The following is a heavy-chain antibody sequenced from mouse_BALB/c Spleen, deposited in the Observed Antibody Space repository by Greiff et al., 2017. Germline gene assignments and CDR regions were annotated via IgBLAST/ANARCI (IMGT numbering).Heavy chain of an antibody. Sequence: EVKLMESGPGLVKPSQSLSLTCTVTGYSITSDYAWNWIRQFPGNKLEWMGYISYSGSTSYNPSLKSRISITRDTSKNQFFLQLNSVTTEDTATYYCARWGYLDYGGQGTTLTVSS. CDR3: ARWGYLDY. V-gene: IGHV3-2*02. J-gene: IGHJ2*01. CDR2: ISYSGST. CDR1: GYSITSDYA.